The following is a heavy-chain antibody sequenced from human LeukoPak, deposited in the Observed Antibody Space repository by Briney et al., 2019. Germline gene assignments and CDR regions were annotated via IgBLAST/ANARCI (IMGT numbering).Heavy chain of an antibody. Sequence: SETLSLTCTVSGGSISGYYWTWIRQPPGKALESIGHIHYSGSTYYTPSLQSRVTMSVDTSNNQLSLKLSSVTAADTAVYYCARLSGYDWESFYDYWGQGTLVTVSS. CDR3: ARLSGYDWESFYDY. J-gene: IGHJ4*02. CDR2: IHYSGST. CDR1: GGSISGYY. V-gene: IGHV4-59*01. D-gene: IGHD5-12*01.